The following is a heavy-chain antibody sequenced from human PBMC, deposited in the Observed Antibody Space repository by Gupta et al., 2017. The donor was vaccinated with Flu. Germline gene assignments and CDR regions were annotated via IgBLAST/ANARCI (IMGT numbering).Heavy chain of an antibody. CDR2: IYWNDGQ. CDR1: GFSLSTTGVG. D-gene: IGHD5-18*01. J-gene: IGHJ5*02. CDR3: AQLQGYGQT. V-gene: IGHV2-5*01. Sequence: QITLKESGPTLVKPTQTLTLTCTFSGFSLSTTGVGVGWIRQPPGKALEWLGLIYWNDGQRYNPSLRSRLTITKDTSENQVVLTMTNMSPVDTATYYCAQLQGYGQTWGQGTLVTVSS.